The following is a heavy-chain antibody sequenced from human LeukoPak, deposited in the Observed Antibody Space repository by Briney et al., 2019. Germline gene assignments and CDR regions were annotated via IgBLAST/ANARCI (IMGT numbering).Heavy chain of an antibody. CDR3: ASLRAVAGLFDY. V-gene: IGHV4-59*08. CDR2: IYYSGST. CDR1: GGSISSYY. Sequence: PSETLSLTCTVSGGSISSYYWSWIRQPPGKGLEWIGYIYYSGSTNYNPSLKSRVTISVDTSKNQFSLKLSSVTAADAAVYYCASLRAVAGLFDYWGRGTLVTVSS. J-gene: IGHJ4*02. D-gene: IGHD6-19*01.